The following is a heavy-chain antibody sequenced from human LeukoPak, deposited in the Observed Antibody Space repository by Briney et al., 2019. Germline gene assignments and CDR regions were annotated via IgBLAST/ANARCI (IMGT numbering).Heavy chain of an antibody. CDR3: GGSNY. J-gene: IGHJ4*02. CDR2: INHSGST. CDR1: GGSFSGYY. Sequence: TSETLSLTCALSGGSFSGYYWSWIRQPPGKGLEWIGEINHSGSTNYNPSLKSRVTISVDTSKNQFSLKLSSVTAADTAVYYCGGSNYWGQGTLVTVSS. V-gene: IGHV4-34*01.